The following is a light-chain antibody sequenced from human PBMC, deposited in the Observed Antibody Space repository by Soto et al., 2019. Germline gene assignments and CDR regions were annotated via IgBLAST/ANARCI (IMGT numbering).Light chain of an antibody. CDR3: QQSYTTPYT. CDR2: AAS. V-gene: IGKV1-39*01. CDR1: QRISTN. Sequence: DVQMTQSPSSLSASVGDRVTISCRASQRISTNLNWYQQKTGKAPVLLIYAASSLQGGVPSRFSGSGSVTDVTLTITSLQPEDIATYYCQQSYTTPYTFGQGTKLEIE. J-gene: IGKJ2*01.